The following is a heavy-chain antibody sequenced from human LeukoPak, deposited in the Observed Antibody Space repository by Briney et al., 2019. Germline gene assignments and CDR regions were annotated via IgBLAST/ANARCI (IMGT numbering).Heavy chain of an antibody. Sequence: SETLSLTRTVSGGSISDYYWSWIRQPPGKGLEWIGYIYYSGSTNYNPSLKSRVTISVDTSKNQFSLKLSSVTAADTAVYYCARYGGYSGSYYENNWFDPWGQGTLVTVSS. CDR2: IYYSGST. D-gene: IGHD1-26*01. CDR3: ARYGGYSGSYYENNWFDP. V-gene: IGHV4-59*01. J-gene: IGHJ5*02. CDR1: GGSISDYY.